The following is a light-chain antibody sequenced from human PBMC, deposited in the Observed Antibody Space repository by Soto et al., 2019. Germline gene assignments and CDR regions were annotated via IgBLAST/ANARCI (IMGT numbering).Light chain of an antibody. CDR3: HQYGTYPPT. CDR2: GAS. V-gene: IGKV3-20*01. CDR1: QSVTYNY. Sequence: ESVLTQSPGTLSLSLGGRATLSCRASQSVTYNYLAWSQQKSGQPPRLLIYGASSRATGVPDRFSVSESGTDLTLTIRRLEPEDGEVYYGHQYGTYPPTFGQGTKVDTK. J-gene: IGKJ1*01.